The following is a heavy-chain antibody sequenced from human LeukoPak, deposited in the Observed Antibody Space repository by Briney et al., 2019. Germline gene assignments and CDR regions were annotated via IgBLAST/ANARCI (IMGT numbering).Heavy chain of an antibody. D-gene: IGHD6-13*01. V-gene: IGHV4-59*01. Sequence: SETLSLTCTVSGGSISNYYWSWVRQPPGKGLEWIGYIYYSGTTNYNPSLKSRVTISVDTSKNQFSLKLNSVTAADTAVYYCARGVYIAAAQYGYWGQGTLVTVSS. CDR1: GGSISNYY. CDR3: ARGVYIAAAQYGY. J-gene: IGHJ4*02. CDR2: IYYSGTT.